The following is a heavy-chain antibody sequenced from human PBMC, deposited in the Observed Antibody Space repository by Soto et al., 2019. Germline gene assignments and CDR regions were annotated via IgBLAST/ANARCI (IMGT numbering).Heavy chain of an antibody. CDR2: TYYRSKWFH. CDR3: ARGNALDV. D-gene: IGHD3-10*01. J-gene: IGHJ3*01. Sequence: PSHTLSLTCAISGDSVSSDITSWNWIRQSPSRGLEWLGRTYYRSKWFHDYAASVKSRITINQDTSKNQFSLELNSMTPEDTAVYYCARGNALDVWGQGTVVTVSS. V-gene: IGHV6-1*01. CDR1: GDSVSSDITS.